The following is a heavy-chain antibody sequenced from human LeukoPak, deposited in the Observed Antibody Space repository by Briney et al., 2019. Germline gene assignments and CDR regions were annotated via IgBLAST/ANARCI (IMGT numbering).Heavy chain of an antibody. CDR2: IYYSGST. CDR3: ARAKDTAMAPSFDY. Sequence: SETLSLTCTVSGGSISSYYWSWIRQPPGKGLEWIGYIYYSGSTNYNPSLKSRVTISVDTSKNQFSLKLSSVTAADTAVYYCARAKDTAMAPSFDYWGQGTLVTVSS. CDR1: GGSISSYY. J-gene: IGHJ4*02. V-gene: IGHV4-59*12. D-gene: IGHD5-18*01.